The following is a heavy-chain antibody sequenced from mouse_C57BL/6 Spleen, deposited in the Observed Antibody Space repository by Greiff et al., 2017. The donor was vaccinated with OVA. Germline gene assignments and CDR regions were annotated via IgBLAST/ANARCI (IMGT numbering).Heavy chain of an antibody. CDR3: ARGLSPYWYFDV. D-gene: IGHD1-1*02. CDR2: INPSSGYT. V-gene: IGHV1-4*01. J-gene: IGHJ1*03. CDR1: GYTFTSYT. Sequence: VKLQQSGAELARPGASVKMSCKASGYTFTSYTMHWVKQRPGQGLEWIGYINPSSGYTKYNQKFKDKATLTADKSSSTAYMQLSSLTSEDSAVYYCARGLSPYWYFDVWGTGTTVTVSS.